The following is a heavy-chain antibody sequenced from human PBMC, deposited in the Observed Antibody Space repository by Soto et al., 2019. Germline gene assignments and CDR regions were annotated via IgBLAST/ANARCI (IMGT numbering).Heavy chain of an antibody. J-gene: IGHJ4*02. CDR3: AKDAKGASAPYFFDC. D-gene: IGHD6-13*01. CDR2: LSGSGATP. V-gene: IGHV3-23*01. CDR1: GFAFDDYA. Sequence: EMQLLESGGGLVQPGGSLRLSCAASGFAFDDYAMSWVRQAPGKGLEWVSALSGSGATPYYTDSVKGRFTISRDNSKNTMFLQMDNLRAEDTAVYYCAKDAKGASAPYFFDCWGQGTLITVSS.